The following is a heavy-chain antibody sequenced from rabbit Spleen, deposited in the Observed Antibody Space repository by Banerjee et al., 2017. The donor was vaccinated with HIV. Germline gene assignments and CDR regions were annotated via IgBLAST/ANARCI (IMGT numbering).Heavy chain of an antibody. D-gene: IGHD8-1*01. Sequence: EQLVESGGGLVQPEGSLTLTCKASGFDFSSNAMCWVRQAPGRGPEWIACIVNGDGSTYYASWVNGRFTISRDDAQNTLYLQLTSLTAADTATYFCARDAGSSFSSYGMDLWGQGTLVTVS. J-gene: IGHJ6*01. CDR1: GFDFSSNA. CDR3: ARDAGSSFSSYGMDL. CDR2: IVNGDGST. V-gene: IGHV1S47*01.